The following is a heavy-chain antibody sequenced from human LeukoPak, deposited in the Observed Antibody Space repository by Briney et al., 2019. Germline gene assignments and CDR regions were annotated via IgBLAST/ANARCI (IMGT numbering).Heavy chain of an antibody. CDR3: ARDGPWKSDY. Sequence: SETLSLTCAVYGGSFSGYYWSWIRQPPGKGLEWIGEINHSGSTNYNPSLKSRVTISVDSSRSRFFLQLTSATAADTAVYFCARDGPWKSDYWGQGTLVTVSS. CDR1: GGSFSGYY. CDR2: INHSGST. V-gene: IGHV4-34*01. D-gene: IGHD1-1*01. J-gene: IGHJ4*02.